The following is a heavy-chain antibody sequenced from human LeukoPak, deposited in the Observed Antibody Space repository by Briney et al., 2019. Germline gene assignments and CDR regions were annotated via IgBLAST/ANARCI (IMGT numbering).Heavy chain of an antibody. V-gene: IGHV3-48*01. Sequence: GGSLRLSCAASGFTFSSYSMNWVRQAPGKGLEWVSYISSSSSTIYYADSVKGRFTISRDNAKNSLYLQMSSLRAEDTAVYYCARATHSTWIQLWGYYFDYWGQGTLVTVSS. CDR3: ARATHSTWIQLWGYYFDY. CDR2: ISSSSSTI. J-gene: IGHJ4*02. CDR1: GFTFSSYS. D-gene: IGHD5-18*01.